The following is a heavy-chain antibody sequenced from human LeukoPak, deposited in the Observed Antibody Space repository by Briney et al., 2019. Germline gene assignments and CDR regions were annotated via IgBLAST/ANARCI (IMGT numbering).Heavy chain of an antibody. D-gene: IGHD3-16*01. J-gene: IGHJ3*02. CDR2: IYHSGYT. Sequence: SETLSLTCAVSGYSIISDYDWGWIRQPPGQGLEWIGSIYHSGYTYYNPSLKSRVTIVIDTSSNQFSLRVRSVTAADTAVYYCAKHVMRDHPGGSSYTHAFDTWGQGTRVTVSS. CDR3: AKHVMRDHPGGSSYTHAFDT. V-gene: IGHV4-38-2*01. CDR1: GYSIISDYD.